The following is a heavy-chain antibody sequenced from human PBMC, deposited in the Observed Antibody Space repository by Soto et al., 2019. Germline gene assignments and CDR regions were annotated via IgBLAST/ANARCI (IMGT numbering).Heavy chain of an antibody. Sequence: QVQLVESRGGVVQPGRSLRLSCAASGFTFSSYGMHWVRQAPGKGLEWVAVISYDGSNKYYADSVKGRFTISRDNSKNTLYLQMNSLRAEDTAVYYCAKGLRGAYYYGMDVWGQGTTVTVSS. J-gene: IGHJ6*02. D-gene: IGHD3-10*01. CDR3: AKGLRGAYYYGMDV. CDR1: GFTFSSYG. CDR2: ISYDGSNK. V-gene: IGHV3-30*18.